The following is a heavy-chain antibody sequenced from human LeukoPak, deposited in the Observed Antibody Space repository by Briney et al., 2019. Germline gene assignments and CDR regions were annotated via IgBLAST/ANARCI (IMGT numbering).Heavy chain of an antibody. J-gene: IGHJ1*01. CDR3: AREQDFQH. Sequence: GGSLRLSCAASGFTFSIYEMNWVRQAPGKGLEWVSYISSSGSTMHYADSVKGRFTLSRDNAINSRYRPTGSLRAEDAAVYNGAREQDFQHWGQSTLVTVSS. CDR2: ISSSGSTM. CDR1: GFTFSIYE. V-gene: IGHV3-48*03.